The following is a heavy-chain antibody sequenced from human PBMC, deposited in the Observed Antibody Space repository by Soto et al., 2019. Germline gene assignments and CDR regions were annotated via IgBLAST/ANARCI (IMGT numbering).Heavy chain of an antibody. CDR3: ASPPGRESRG. J-gene: IGHJ4*02. D-gene: IGHD2-15*01. CDR2: ISYDGSNK. CDR1: GFTFSSYG. V-gene: IGHV3-30*03. Sequence: GGSLRLSCAASGFTFSSYGMHWVRQAPGKGLEWVAVISYDGSNKYYADSVKGRFTISRDNSKNTLYLQMNSLRAEDTAVYYCASPPGRESRGWRQGTLVTVSS.